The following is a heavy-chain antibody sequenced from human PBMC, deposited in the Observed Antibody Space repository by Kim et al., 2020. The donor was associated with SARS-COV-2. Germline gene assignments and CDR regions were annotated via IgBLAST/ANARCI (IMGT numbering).Heavy chain of an antibody. D-gene: IGHD3-9*01. V-gene: IGHV3-64D*09. CDR2: ISSNGGST. CDR1: GFTFSSYA. Sequence: GGSLRLSCSASGFTFSSYAMHWVRQAPGKGLEYVSAISSNGGSTYYADSVKGRFTISRDNSKNTLYLQMSSLRAEDTAVYYCVKAVVRPSYYDILTGYYDYWGQGTLVTVSS. CDR3: VKAVVRPSYYDILTGYYDY. J-gene: IGHJ4*02.